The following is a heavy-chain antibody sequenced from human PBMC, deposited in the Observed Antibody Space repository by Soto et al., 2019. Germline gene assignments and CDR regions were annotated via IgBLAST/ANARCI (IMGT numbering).Heavy chain of an antibody. D-gene: IGHD5-12*01. Sequence: GESLKISCQGSGYAFSTYWIGWVRQMPGKGLEWMGIIYPADSDTRYRPSFQGQVTISVDKSISTAYLQWSSLQTEDTAIYYCTADIASTIANWGFDYWGQGTLVTVSS. CDR1: GYAFSTYW. V-gene: IGHV5-51*01. CDR3: TADIASTIANWGFDY. J-gene: IGHJ4*02. CDR2: IYPADSDT.